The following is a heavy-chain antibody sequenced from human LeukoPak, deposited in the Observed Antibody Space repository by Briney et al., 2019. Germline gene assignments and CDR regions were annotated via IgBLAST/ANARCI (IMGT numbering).Heavy chain of an antibody. J-gene: IGHJ4*02. V-gene: IGHV3-30-3*01. CDR3: ASSRGIYYDSIFDY. D-gene: IGHD3-22*01. CDR2: ISYDGSNK. CDR1: GFTFSSYA. Sequence: GGSLRLSCAASGFTFSSYAMHWVRQAPGKGLERVAVISYDGSNKYYADSVKGRFTISRDNSKTTLYLQMNSLRAEDTAVYYCASSRGIYYDSIFDYWGQGSLVTVSS.